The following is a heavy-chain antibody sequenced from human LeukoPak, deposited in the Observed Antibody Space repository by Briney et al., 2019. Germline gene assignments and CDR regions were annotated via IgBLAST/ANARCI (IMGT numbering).Heavy chain of an antibody. Sequence: PGGSLRLSCAASGFTFDDYAMHWVRQAPGKGLEWVSGISWNSGSIGYADSVKGRFTISRDNAKNSLYLQMNSLRAEDTALYYCARDRAPYDSSGYLLDYWGQGTLVTVSS. CDR3: ARDRAPYDSSGYLLDY. CDR1: GFTFDDYA. V-gene: IGHV3-9*01. J-gene: IGHJ4*02. D-gene: IGHD3-22*01. CDR2: ISWNSGSI.